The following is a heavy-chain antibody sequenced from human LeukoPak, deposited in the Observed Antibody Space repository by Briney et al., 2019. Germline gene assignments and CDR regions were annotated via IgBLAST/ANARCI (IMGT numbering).Heavy chain of an antibody. CDR1: GFTFSNYW. D-gene: IGHD6-13*01. CDR2: IKQDGSDK. Sequence: PGGSLRLSCAASGFTFSNYWMTWVRQAPGKGLEWVANIKQDGSDKYYVDSVKGRFTISRDNSKNTLDLQMDSLRDEDTAMYYCAKEYSNRPDFYDNWGQGTLVTVSS. V-gene: IGHV3-7*03. CDR3: AKEYSNRPDFYDN. J-gene: IGHJ4*02.